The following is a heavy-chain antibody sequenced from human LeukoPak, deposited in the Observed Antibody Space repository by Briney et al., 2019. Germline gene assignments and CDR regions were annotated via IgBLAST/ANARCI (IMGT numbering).Heavy chain of an antibody. CDR1: GGSFSGYY. J-gene: IGHJ4*02. CDR2: INHSGST. V-gene: IGHV4-34*01. D-gene: IGHD3-3*01. Sequence: SETLSLTCAVYGGSFSGYYWSWIRQPPGKGLEWIGEINHSGSTNYNPSLKSRVTISVDTSKNQFSLKLSSVTAADTAVYYCARAPGGSGYPALDNWGQGTLVTVSS. CDR3: ARAPGGSGYPALDN.